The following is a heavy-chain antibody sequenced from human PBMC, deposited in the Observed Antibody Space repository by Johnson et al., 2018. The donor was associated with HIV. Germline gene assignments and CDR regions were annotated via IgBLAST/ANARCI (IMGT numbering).Heavy chain of an antibody. D-gene: IGHD5-18*01. CDR2: IKSKADGGTT. CDR1: GFTFSSYG. Sequence: VHLVESGGGVVQPGGSLRLSCAASGFTFSSYGMHWVRQAPGKGLEWVGRIKSKADGGTTDYAAPVKGRFTISRDDSKNTQYLQMNSLKTEDTAVYYCAREPRLLTDAFDIWGQGTMVTVSS. J-gene: IGHJ3*02. V-gene: IGHV3-15*01. CDR3: AREPRLLTDAFDI.